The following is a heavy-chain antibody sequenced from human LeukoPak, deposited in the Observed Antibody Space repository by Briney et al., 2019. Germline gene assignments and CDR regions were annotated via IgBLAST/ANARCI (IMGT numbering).Heavy chain of an antibody. CDR2: INPSGGST. CDR1: GYTFTSYY. V-gene: IGHV1-46*01. D-gene: IGHD1-26*01. Sequence: ASVKVSCKASGYTFTSYYMHWVRQAPGQGLEWMGIINPSGGSTSYAQKFQGRVTMTRDTSISTAYMELSRLRSDDTAVYYCARVVGATIYNYYYYMDVWGKGTTVTVSS. CDR3: ARVVGATIYNYYYYMDV. J-gene: IGHJ6*03.